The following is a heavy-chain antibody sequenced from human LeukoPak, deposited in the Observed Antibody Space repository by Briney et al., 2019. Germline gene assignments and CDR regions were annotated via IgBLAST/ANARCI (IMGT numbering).Heavy chain of an antibody. CDR2: IYYSGSA. V-gene: IGHV4-59*11. CDR3: AHTRTYCYDSSGYYLDY. CDR1: GGSISSHY. Sequence: SETLSLTCTVSGGSISSHYWSWIRQPPGKGLEWIGYIYYSGSANYNPSLKSRVTISVDTSKNQFSLKLSSVTAADTAVYYCAHTRTYCYDSSGYYLDYWGQGTLVTVSS. J-gene: IGHJ4*02. D-gene: IGHD3-22*01.